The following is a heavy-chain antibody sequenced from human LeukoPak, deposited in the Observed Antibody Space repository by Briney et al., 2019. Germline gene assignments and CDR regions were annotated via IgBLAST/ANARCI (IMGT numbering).Heavy chain of an antibody. CDR3: ARLSLYGSA. Sequence: SETLSLTCAVYGGSFSGYYWSWIRQPPGKGLEWIGEINHSGSTNYNPSLKSRVTISVDTSKNQFSLKLSSVTAADTAVYYCARLSLYGSAWGQGTLVTVSS. CDR2: INHSGST. J-gene: IGHJ4*02. V-gene: IGHV4-34*01. D-gene: IGHD3-10*01. CDR1: GGSFSGYY.